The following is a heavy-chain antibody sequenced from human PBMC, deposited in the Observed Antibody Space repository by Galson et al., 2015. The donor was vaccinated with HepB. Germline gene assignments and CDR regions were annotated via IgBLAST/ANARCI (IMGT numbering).Heavy chain of an antibody. V-gene: IGHV1-18*01. CDR3: ARSFDSSGYLGDYFDY. CDR2: ISAYNGNT. J-gene: IGHJ4*02. D-gene: IGHD3-22*01. CDR1: GYTFTSYG. Sequence: SVKVSCKASGYTFTSYGISWVRQAPGQGLEWMGWISAYNGNTNYAQKLQGRVTMTTDTSTSTAYMELSSLRSEDTAVYYCARSFDSSGYLGDYFDYWGQGTLVTVSS.